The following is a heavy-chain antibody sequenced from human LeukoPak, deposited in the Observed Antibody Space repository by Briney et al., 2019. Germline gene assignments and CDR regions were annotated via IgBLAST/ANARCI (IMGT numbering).Heavy chain of an antibody. J-gene: IGHJ4*02. CDR2: IYYSGSA. V-gene: IGHV4-59*01. D-gene: IGHD5-18*01. CDR3: ARDTAMTY. Sequence: SETLSLTCTVSGDSISDYYWSWIRQPPGKGLEWIGYIYYSGSANYNPSLKSRVTISVDTSKNQFSLKLSSVTAADTAVYYCARDTAMTYWGQGTLVTVSS. CDR1: GDSISDYY.